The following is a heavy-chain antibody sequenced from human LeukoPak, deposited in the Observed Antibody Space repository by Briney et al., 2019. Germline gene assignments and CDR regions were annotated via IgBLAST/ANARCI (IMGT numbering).Heavy chain of an antibody. CDR2: IYYSGST. CDR1: GGSISSSSYY. D-gene: IGHD3-3*01. V-gene: IGHV4-39*07. Sequence: SETLSLTCTVSGGSISSSSYYWGWIRQPPGKGLEWIGSIYYSGSTYYNPSLKSRVTISVDTSKNQFSLKLSSVTAADTAVYYCAIERRLRFLEWLTWFDPWGQGTLVTVSS. J-gene: IGHJ5*02. CDR3: AIERRLRFLEWLTWFDP.